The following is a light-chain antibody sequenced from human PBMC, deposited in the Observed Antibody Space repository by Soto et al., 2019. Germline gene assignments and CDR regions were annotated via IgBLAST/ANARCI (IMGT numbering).Light chain of an antibody. CDR1: QSISTW. CDR3: QQYNSYWT. CDR2: KAS. Sequence: DIQMTQSPSTLSASVGDRVTITCRASQSISTWLDWYQQKPGKAPKLLIYKASSLESGVPSRFSGSGSGTEFTLTNSSLQPVDFATYYCQQYNSYWTFGQGTKVEIK. V-gene: IGKV1-5*03. J-gene: IGKJ1*01.